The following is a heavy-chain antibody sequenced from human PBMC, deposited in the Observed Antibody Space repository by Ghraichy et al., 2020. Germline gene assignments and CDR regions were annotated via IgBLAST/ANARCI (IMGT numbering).Heavy chain of an antibody. J-gene: IGHJ4*02. CDR1: GGSFSGYY. D-gene: IGHD3-3*01. CDR2: INHSGST. V-gene: IGHV4-34*01. Sequence: SETLSLTCAVYGGSFSGYYWSWIRQPPGKGLEWIGEINHSGSTNYNPSLKSRVTISVDTSKNQFSLKLSSVTAADTAVYYCARRYDFWSGYYSRGMDYWGQGTLVTVSS. CDR3: ARRYDFWSGYYSRGMDY.